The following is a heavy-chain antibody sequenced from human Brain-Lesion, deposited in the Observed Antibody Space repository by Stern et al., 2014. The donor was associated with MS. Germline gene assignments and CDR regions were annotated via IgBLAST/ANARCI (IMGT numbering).Heavy chain of an antibody. V-gene: IGHV3-23*04. CDR2: IGGTGGTT. CDR3: AKTDSRGCGGTACVDY. D-gene: IGHD4-23*01. J-gene: IGHJ4*02. CDR1: GFIFSNYA. Sequence: LEESGGGVVQPGGPLRLSCAASGFIFSNYAMNWVRQAPGKGLECVTTIGGTGGTTFYADSVKGRFTISRDNSKNTLYLQMNSLRVEDTAVYYCAKTDSRGCGGTACVDYWGQGTLGTVSS.